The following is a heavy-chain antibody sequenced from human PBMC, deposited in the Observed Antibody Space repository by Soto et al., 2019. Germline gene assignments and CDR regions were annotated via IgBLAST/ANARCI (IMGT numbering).Heavy chain of an antibody. CDR3: ARANQYCSGGSCYYFDY. CDR1: GYTFTSYY. CDR2: INPSGCST. V-gene: IGHV1-46*03. J-gene: IGHJ4*02. Sequence: QVQLVQSGAEVKKPGASVKVSCKASGYTFTSYYMHWVRQAPGQGLEWMGIINPSGCSTSYAQKFQGRVTMTRDTSTSTVYMELSSLRSEDTAVYYCARANQYCSGGSCYYFDYWGQGTLVTVSS. D-gene: IGHD2-15*01.